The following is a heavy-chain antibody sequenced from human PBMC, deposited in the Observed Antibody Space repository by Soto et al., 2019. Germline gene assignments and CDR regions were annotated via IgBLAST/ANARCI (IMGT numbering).Heavy chain of an antibody. CDR3: ARVGSQITIFGVVIDPQYYFDY. J-gene: IGHJ4*02. V-gene: IGHV3-11*01. CDR1: GFTFSDYY. D-gene: IGHD3-3*01. CDR2: ISSSGSTI. Sequence: PGGSLRLSCAASGFTFSDYYMSWIRQAPGKGLEWVSYISSSGSTIYYADSVKGRFTISRDNAKNSLYLQMSSLRAEDTAVYYCARVGSQITIFGVVIDPQYYFDYWGQGTLVTVSS.